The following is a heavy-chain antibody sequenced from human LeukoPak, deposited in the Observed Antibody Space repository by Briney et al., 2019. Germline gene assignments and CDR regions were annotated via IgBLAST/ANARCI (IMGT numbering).Heavy chain of an antibody. J-gene: IGHJ4*02. Sequence: GGSLRLSCAASGFTFSSYGMHWVRQAPGQGLEWVAVIWDDGSHKYYADSVKGRFTISRDNSKNTLYLQMNNLRAGDTAVYYCAKDRVEAWLQFSLDYWGQGTLVTVSS. CDR1: GFTFSSYG. D-gene: IGHD5-24*01. V-gene: IGHV3-33*06. CDR3: AKDRVEAWLQFSLDY. CDR2: IWDDGSHK.